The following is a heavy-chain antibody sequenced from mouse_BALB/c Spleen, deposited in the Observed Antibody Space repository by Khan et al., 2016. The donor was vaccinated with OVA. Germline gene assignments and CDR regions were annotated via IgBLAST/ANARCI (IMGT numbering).Heavy chain of an antibody. Sequence: QVQLQQPGPELVKPGASVKMSCKASGYTFTDYVITWVKQRTGQGLEWIGEIYPGSGSAYYNEKFKDKATLTADQSSDTAYMQLSSLTSEDSAVYFCARSYDGAWFAYWGQGTLVTASA. CDR2: IYPGSGSA. V-gene: IGHV1-77*01. CDR1: GYTFTDYV. CDR3: ARSYDGAWFAY. D-gene: IGHD1-1*01. J-gene: IGHJ3*01.